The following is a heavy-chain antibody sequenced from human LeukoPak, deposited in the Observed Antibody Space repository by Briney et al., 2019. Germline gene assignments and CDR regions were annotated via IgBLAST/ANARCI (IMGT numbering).Heavy chain of an antibody. D-gene: IGHD5-12*01. V-gene: IGHV4-59*01. CDR1: GDSISNYY. CDR3: ARADGYGPPYFDY. J-gene: IGHJ4*02. CDR2: VYYSGST. Sequence: KPSETLSLTCTVSGDSISNYYWSWIRQPPGKGLEWIGYVYYSGSTDYNPSLKSRVTISVDTSKNQFSLKLSSVTAADTAVYYCARADGYGPPYFDYWGQGTLVTVSS.